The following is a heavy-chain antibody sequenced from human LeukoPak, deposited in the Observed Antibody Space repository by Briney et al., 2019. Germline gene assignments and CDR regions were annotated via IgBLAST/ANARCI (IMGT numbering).Heavy chain of an antibody. D-gene: IGHD2-15*01. CDR3: ARRAGEYSHPYDY. Sequence: SGGSLRLSCTVSGFTVSSNSWSWVRQAPGKGLEWVSFIYSGGNTHYSDSMKGRFTISRDNSKNTLYLQMNSLRAEDTAIYYCARRAGEYSHPYDYWGQGTLVTVSS. CDR1: GFTVSSNS. V-gene: IGHV3-53*01. J-gene: IGHJ4*02. CDR2: IYSGGNT.